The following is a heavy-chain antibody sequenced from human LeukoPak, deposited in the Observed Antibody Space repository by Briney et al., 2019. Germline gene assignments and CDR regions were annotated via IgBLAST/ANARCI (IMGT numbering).Heavy chain of an antibody. Sequence: SETLSLTCTASGGSISSYYWSWIRQPPGKGLEWIGYIYYSGSTNYNPSLKSRVTISVDTTKNQFSLKLSSVTAADTAVYYCANSGIAAAELYYFDYWGQGTLVTVST. CDR2: IYYSGST. CDR3: ANSGIAAAELYYFDY. V-gene: IGHV4-59*08. D-gene: IGHD6-13*01. CDR1: GGSISSYY. J-gene: IGHJ4*02.